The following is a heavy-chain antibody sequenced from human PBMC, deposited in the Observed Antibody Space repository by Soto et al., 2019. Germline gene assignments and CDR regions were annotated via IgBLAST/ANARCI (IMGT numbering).Heavy chain of an antibody. J-gene: IGHJ6*02. CDR2: ISYDGSNK. Sequence: GGSLRLSCAASGFTFSSYGMHWVRQAPGKGLEWVAVISYDGSNKYYADSVKGRFTISRDNSKNTLYLQMNSLRAEDTAVYYCAKDIVVVVAATPTQSGSGIDVWGQGITVTVSS. V-gene: IGHV3-30*18. D-gene: IGHD2-15*01. CDR1: GFTFSSYG. CDR3: AKDIVVVVAATPTQSGSGIDV.